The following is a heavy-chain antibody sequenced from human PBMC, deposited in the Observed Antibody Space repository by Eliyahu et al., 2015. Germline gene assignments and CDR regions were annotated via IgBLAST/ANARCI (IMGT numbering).Heavy chain of an antibody. CDR3: ARDIVAGYYYYGMDV. CDR2: ISYDGSNK. Sequence: QVQLVESGGGVVQPGRSLRLXCAASGFTFTSYAMHWVRQAPGKGLEWVAVISYDGSNKYYADSVKGRFTISRDNSKNTLYLQMNSLRAEDTAVYYCARDIVAGYYYYGMDVWGQGTTVTVSS. V-gene: IGHV3-30-3*01. CDR1: GFTFTSYA. J-gene: IGHJ6*02. D-gene: IGHD5-12*01.